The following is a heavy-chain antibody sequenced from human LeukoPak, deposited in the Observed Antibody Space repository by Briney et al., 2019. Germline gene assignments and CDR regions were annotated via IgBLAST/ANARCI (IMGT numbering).Heavy chain of an antibody. Sequence: ASVKVSCKASGYTFTGYYMHWVRQAPGQGLEWMGWINPNSGGTNYAQKFQGRVTMTRDTSISTAYMELSRLRSDDTAVYYCAREGGFYYYGSGSYYKDNWFDPWGQGTLVTVSS. D-gene: IGHD3-10*01. CDR1: GYTFTGYY. V-gene: IGHV1-2*02. CDR2: INPNSGGT. J-gene: IGHJ5*02. CDR3: AREGGFYYYGSGSYYKDNWFDP.